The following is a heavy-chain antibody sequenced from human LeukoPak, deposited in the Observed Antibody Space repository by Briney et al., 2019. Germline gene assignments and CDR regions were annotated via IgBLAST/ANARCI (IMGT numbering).Heavy chain of an antibody. V-gene: IGHV3-20*03. CDR3: ARDFMYNNRCTGC. CDR1: GFTFSSYG. CDR2: INWKGGST. D-gene: IGHD1-14*01. Sequence: GGSLRLSFAASGFTFSSYGMHWVRQAPGKGLEWFSVINWKGGSTGYADSVEGRFTISRDNAKNSQYLQMNSLRVEDTALYYCARDFMYNNRCTGCWGQGTLVTVSS. J-gene: IGHJ4*02.